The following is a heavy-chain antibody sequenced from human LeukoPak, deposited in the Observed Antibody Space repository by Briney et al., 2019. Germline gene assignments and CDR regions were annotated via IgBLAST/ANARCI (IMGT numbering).Heavy chain of an antibody. J-gene: IGHJ4*02. V-gene: IGHV1-2*04. CDR1: GYTFTGYY. CDR3: ARAPHGSGSYSYPPRDY. Sequence: ASVKVSCKASGYTFTGYYMHWVRQAPGQGLEWMGWINPNSGGTNYAQKFQGWVTMTRDTSISTAYMELRSLRSDDTAVYYCARAPHGSGSYSYPPRDYWGQGTLVTVSS. CDR2: INPNSGGT. D-gene: IGHD3-10*01.